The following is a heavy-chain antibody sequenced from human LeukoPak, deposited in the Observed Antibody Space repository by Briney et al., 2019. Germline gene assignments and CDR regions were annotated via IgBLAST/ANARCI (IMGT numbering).Heavy chain of an antibody. D-gene: IGHD3-3*01. CDR2: ISYDGRNE. CDR3: ARGGDSWSGYSYGMDV. J-gene: IGHJ6*02. CDR1: GFSFSSYA. Sequence: GGSLRLSCAASGFSFSSYAMHWVRQAPGKGLEWVAVISYDGRNEYYADSVEGRFTISRDISKNTLYLQMNSLRPEDTAVYYCARGGDSWSGYSYGMDVWGQGTTVTVSS. V-gene: IGHV3-30-3*01.